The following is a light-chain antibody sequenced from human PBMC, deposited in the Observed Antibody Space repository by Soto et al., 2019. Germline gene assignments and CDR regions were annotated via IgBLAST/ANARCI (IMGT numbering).Light chain of an antibody. V-gene: IGKV3-20*01. CDR1: HSVTSNY. J-gene: IGKJ1*01. Sequence: EIVLTQSPGTLSLSPGERATLSCRASHSVTSNYLAWYQQKPGQAPRLLFFGASIRATGIPGRFSGRGSGTDFTLTIGRLEPEDSAVYHCQQYGSSPTTFGDGTKVEIK. CDR2: GAS. CDR3: QQYGSSPTT.